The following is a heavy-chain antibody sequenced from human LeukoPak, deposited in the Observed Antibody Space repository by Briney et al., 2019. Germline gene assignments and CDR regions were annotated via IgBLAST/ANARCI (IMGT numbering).Heavy chain of an antibody. J-gene: IGHJ6*02. D-gene: IGHD6-19*01. CDR2: MNPNSGNT. V-gene: IGHV1-8*01. Sequence: ASVKVSCKASGYTFTSYDINWVRQATGQGLEWMGWMNPNSGNTGYAQKFQGRVTMTRNTSISTAYMELSSLRSEDTAVYYCARVPAKTIAVAQPYYYYYGMDVWGQGTTVTVSS. CDR3: ARVPAKTIAVAQPYYYYYGMDV. CDR1: GYTFTSYD.